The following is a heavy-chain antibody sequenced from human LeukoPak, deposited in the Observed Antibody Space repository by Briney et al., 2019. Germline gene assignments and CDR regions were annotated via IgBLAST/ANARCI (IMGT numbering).Heavy chain of an antibody. Sequence: PGGSLRLSCAASGFTVSSNYISWVRQAPGKGLEWVSVIFSGGSTYYADSVKGRFTISRDNSKNTLYLQMNSLRAEDTAVYYCASPTVGTTRPSRYYYYGMDVWGKGTTVTVSS. CDR2: IFSGGST. V-gene: IGHV3-53*01. D-gene: IGHD1-26*01. CDR1: GFTVSSNY. J-gene: IGHJ6*04. CDR3: ASPTVGTTRPSRYYYYGMDV.